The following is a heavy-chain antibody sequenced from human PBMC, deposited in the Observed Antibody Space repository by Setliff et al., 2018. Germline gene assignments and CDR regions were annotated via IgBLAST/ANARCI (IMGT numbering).Heavy chain of an antibody. D-gene: IGHD1-26*01. V-gene: IGHV1-2*06. Sequence: WASVKVSCKASGYTFTGYYMHWVRQAPGQGLEWMGRINPNSGGTNYAQKFQGRVTMTRDTSISTAYMELSRLRSDDTAVYYCARVAVGAMGADYWGQGTLVTVSS. CDR1: GYTFTGYY. CDR2: INPNSGGT. J-gene: IGHJ4*02. CDR3: ARVAVGAMGADY.